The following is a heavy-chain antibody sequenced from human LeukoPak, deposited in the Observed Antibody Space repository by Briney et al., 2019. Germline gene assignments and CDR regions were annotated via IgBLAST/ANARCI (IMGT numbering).Heavy chain of an antibody. V-gene: IGHV3-33*01. J-gene: IGHJ4*02. Sequence: GGSLRLSCAASGFSFSAYGVHWVRQAPGKGLEWVAVIWYDGSSKDYADSVKGRFTFSRDNSKNTLYLQMNSLTVEDTAVYYCARSQSSSLIDYRGKGTLVTVSS. D-gene: IGHD6-13*01. CDR1: GFSFSAYG. CDR2: IWYDGSSK. CDR3: ARSQSSSLIDY.